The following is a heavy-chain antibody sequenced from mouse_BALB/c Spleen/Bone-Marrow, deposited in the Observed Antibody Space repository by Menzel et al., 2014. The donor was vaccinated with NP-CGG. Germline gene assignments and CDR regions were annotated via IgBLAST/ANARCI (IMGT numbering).Heavy chain of an antibody. D-gene: IGHD2-1*01. J-gene: IGHJ4*01. CDR3: ASPDYGNYVYAMAY. Sequence: VQLQHSGPDLVPPSQSLSITCTVSGFSLTSYGVHWVRQSPGKGLEWLGVIWSGGSTDYNAAFISRLSISKDNSKSQVFFKMNSLQANDTALYYCASPDYGNYVYAMAYWGQGTLVTV. CDR2: IWSGGST. CDR1: GFSLTSYG. V-gene: IGHV2-2*02.